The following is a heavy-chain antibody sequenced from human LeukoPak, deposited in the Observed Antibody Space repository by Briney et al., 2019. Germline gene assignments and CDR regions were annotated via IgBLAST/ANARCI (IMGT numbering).Heavy chain of an antibody. D-gene: IGHD3-22*01. CDR1: GFTFSSYA. Sequence: GGSLRLSCAASGFTFSSYAMSWVRQAPGKGLEWVGRIKSKTDGGTTDYAAPVKGRFTISRDDSKNTLYLQMNSLKTEDTAVYYCTTVFGYDSSGYYYEVYWGQGTLVTVSS. J-gene: IGHJ4*02. V-gene: IGHV3-15*01. CDR3: TTVFGYDSSGYYYEVY. CDR2: IKSKTDGGTT.